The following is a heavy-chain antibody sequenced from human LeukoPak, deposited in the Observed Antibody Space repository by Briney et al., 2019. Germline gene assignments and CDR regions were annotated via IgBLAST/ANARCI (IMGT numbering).Heavy chain of an antibody. D-gene: IGHD3-3*01. CDR1: GYSFTSYW. J-gene: IGHJ4*02. V-gene: IGHV5-51*01. CDR2: IYPGDSET. Sequence: ESLKISCKGSGYSFTSYWIGWVRQMPGKGLEWMGIIYPGDSETKYSPSFEGQVTISADKSISTAYLQWSSLKASDTAMYYCARDPRYSRSGYFDYWGQGTLVTVSS. CDR3: ARDPRYSRSGYFDY.